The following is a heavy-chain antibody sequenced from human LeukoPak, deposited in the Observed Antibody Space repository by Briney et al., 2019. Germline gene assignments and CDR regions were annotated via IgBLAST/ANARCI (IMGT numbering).Heavy chain of an antibody. Sequence: GGSLRLSCAASGFTFSSYEMNWVHQDPGKGLEWLSYISSSGSTIYYADSVKGRFTISRDNAKNSLYLQMNSLRAEDTAVYYCAKACAEGTVFIDYWGQGTLVTVSS. V-gene: IGHV3-48*03. CDR1: GFTFSSYE. CDR3: AKACAEGTVFIDY. CDR2: ISSSGSTI. J-gene: IGHJ4*02. D-gene: IGHD4-17*01.